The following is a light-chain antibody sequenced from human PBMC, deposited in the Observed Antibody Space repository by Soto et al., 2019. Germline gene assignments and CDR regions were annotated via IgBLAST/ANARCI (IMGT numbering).Light chain of an antibody. J-gene: IGKJ5*01. CDR2: AAS. Sequence: RLSQSAAFLSASVGDRVTITCRASQGISSYLAWYQQKPGKAPKLLIYAASTLQSGVPLRFSGSGSGTSFTLTISSLQPEDFATYYCQQLLSYPITFGQGTRLAIK. CDR1: QGISSY. V-gene: IGKV1-9*01. CDR3: QQLLSYPIT.